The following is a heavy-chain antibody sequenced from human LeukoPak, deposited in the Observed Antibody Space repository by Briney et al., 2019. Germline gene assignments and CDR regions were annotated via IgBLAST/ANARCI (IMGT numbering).Heavy chain of an antibody. D-gene: IGHD6-13*01. V-gene: IGHV3-23*01. CDR3: AKVSSSWYLSDY. CDR1: GSTFSSNA. Sequence: PRGSMRLSCAASGSTFSSNAMRWVRPAPGWWREWVSAISGSGGSTYYTDSVKGRFTISRDNSKNTLYLQMNSLRAEDTAVYYCAKVSSSWYLSDYWGQGTLVTVSS. CDR2: ISGSGGST. J-gene: IGHJ4*02.